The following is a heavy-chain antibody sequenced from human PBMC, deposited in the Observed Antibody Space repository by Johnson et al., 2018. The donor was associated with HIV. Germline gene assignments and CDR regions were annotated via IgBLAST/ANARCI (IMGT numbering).Heavy chain of an antibody. J-gene: IGHJ3*02. CDR2: ISSSGSTI. CDR1: GFTFRDYY. CDR3: TTGISWFGAITFDI. Sequence: QVQLVESGGGLVKPGGSLRLSCAASGFTFRDYYMNWMRQAPGKGLEWVSHISSSGSTIYYADSVTGRFTISRDNSKNTLYLQMNSLKTEDTAVYYCTTGISWFGAITFDIWGQGTMVTVSS. D-gene: IGHD3-10*01. V-gene: IGHV3-11*01.